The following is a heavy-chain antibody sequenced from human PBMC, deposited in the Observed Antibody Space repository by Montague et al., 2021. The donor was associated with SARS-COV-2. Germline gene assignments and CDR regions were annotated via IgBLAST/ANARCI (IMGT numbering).Heavy chain of an antibody. CDR2: IYHSGST. CDR3: ARGADYDFWSGFLRYKWFDP. CDR1: GGSLSGYY. J-gene: IGHJ5*02. V-gene: IGHV4-34*01. Sequence: SETLSLTCAVYGGSLSGYYWAWIRQTPAKGLEWIGEIYHSGSTNYNPSLKSRLTISVDTSKKQFSLKLNSMTAADTAVYYCARGADYDFWSGFLRYKWFDPWGLGTPVTVSS. D-gene: IGHD3-3*01.